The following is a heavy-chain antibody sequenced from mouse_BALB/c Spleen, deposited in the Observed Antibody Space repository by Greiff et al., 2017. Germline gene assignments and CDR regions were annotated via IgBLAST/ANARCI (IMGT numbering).Heavy chain of an antibody. Sequence: QVQLQQSGAELVKPGASVKLSCKTSGYTFTSYWIQWVKQRPGQGLGWIGEIFPGTGTTYYNEKFKGKATLTIDTSSSTAYMQLSSLTSEDSAVYFCARRTTATHYYAMDYWGQGTSVTVSS. V-gene: IGHV1S132*01. CDR1: GYTFTSYW. CDR2: IFPGTGTT. J-gene: IGHJ4*01. CDR3: ARRTTATHYYAMDY. D-gene: IGHD1-2*01.